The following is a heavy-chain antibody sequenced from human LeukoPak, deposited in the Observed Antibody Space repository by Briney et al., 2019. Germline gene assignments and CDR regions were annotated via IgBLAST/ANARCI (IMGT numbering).Heavy chain of an antibody. Sequence: QSGGSLRLSCAASGFTFSTYAMSWVRQAPGKGLGWVSAISGSGDGGSGGNTYYADSVKGRFTISRDNSKNTLYLQMNSLRVEDTAVYYCARYGGSGTYFFDYWGQGTLVTVSS. CDR3: ARYGGSGTYFFDY. V-gene: IGHV3-23*01. CDR2: ISGSGDGGSGGNT. CDR1: GFTFSTYA. J-gene: IGHJ4*02. D-gene: IGHD3-10*01.